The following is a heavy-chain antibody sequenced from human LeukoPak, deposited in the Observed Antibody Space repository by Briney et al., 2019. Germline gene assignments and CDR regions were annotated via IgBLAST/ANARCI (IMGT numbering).Heavy chain of an antibody. CDR3: AKEYGSGSYYIVGGWFDP. CDR1: GFTFSSYA. V-gene: IGHV3-23*01. J-gene: IGHJ5*02. D-gene: IGHD3-10*01. CDR2: ISGSGGST. Sequence: PEGSLRLSCAASGFTFSSYAMSWVRQAPGKGLEWVSAISGSGGSTYYADSVKGRFTISRDNSKNTLYLQMNSLRAEDTAVYYCAKEYGSGSYYIVGGWFDPWGQGTLVTVSS.